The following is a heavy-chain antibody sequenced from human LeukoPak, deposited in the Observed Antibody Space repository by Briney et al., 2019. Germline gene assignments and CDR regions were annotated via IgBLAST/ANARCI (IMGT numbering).Heavy chain of an antibody. D-gene: IGHD6-13*01. CDR1: GYTFTGYY. V-gene: IGHV1-2*06. Sequence: ASVKVSCKASGYTFTGYYMHWVRQAPGQGLEWMGRINPNSGGTNYAQKFQGRVTMTRDTSISTAYMEPSRLRSDDTAVYYCARGDSSSWYRLWFDPWGQGTLVTVSS. CDR3: ARGDSSSWYRLWFDP. J-gene: IGHJ5*02. CDR2: INPNSGGT.